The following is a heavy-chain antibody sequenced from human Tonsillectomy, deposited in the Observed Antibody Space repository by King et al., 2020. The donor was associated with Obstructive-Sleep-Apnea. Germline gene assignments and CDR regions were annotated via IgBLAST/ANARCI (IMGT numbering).Heavy chain of an antibody. Sequence: HVQLVESGGGVVQPGRSLRVSCAASGFTFSNFAMHWVRQAPGKGLEWVAVILYDGSNKYYADSVKGRFTISRDNSKDTLYLQMNSLRTEDTAVYYCARDPLERDGFTSYYFDYWGQGTLVTVSS. CDR1: GFTFSNFA. J-gene: IGHJ4*02. D-gene: IGHD5-24*01. V-gene: IGHV3-30*04. CDR2: ILYDGSNK. CDR3: ARDPLERDGFTSYYFDY.